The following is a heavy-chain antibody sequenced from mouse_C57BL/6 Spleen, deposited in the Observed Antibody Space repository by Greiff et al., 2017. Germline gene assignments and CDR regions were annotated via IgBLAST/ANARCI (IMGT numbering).Heavy chain of an antibody. CDR1: GYTFTTYP. Sequence: LVESGAELVKPGASVKMSCKASGYTFTTYPIEWMKQNHGKSLEWIGNFHPYNDDTKYNEKFKGKATLTVEKSSSTVYLELSRLTSDDSAVYYCARGYYYGSSYYFDYWGQGTTLTVSS. D-gene: IGHD1-1*01. J-gene: IGHJ2*01. CDR2: FHPYNDDT. V-gene: IGHV1-47*01. CDR3: ARGYYYGSSYYFDY.